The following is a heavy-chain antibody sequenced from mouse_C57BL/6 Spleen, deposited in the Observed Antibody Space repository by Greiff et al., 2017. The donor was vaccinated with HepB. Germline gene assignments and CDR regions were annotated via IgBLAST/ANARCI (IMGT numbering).Heavy chain of an antibody. CDR1: GYTFTSYW. CDR3: ARGRNGNYGY. Sequence: QVQLQQPGAELVKPGASVKMSCKASGYTFTSYWITWVKQRPGQGLEWIGDIYPGSVSTNYNEKFKSKATLTVDTSSSTAYLQLSSLTSEDAAVYYCARGRNGNYGYWGQSTTLTVSS. V-gene: IGHV1-55*01. D-gene: IGHD2-1*01. CDR2: IYPGSVST. J-gene: IGHJ2*01.